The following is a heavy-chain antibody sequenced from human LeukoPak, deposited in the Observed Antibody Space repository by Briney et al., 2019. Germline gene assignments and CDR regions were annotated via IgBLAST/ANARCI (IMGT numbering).Heavy chain of an antibody. CDR3: AKMEGQRLYDYCMDV. J-gene: IGHJ6*03. Sequence: GGSLTLSSPPSRFTFTSSAISWDRHAPGGGLGWDSAMSGSGYYGYYVESVKGRFTISIDNSKNTLYLHMNSLRADDTAVYYCAKMEGQRLYDYCMDVWGRGTTVTVSS. D-gene: IGHD3-3*01. CDR1: RFTFTSSA. CDR2: MSGSGYYG. V-gene: IGHV3-23*01.